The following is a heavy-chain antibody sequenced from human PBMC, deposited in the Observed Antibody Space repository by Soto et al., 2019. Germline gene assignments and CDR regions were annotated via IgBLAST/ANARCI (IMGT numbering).Heavy chain of an antibody. Sequence: TLSLTCSVSGAALNSGNYYWSWIRQVPGKGLEWIGHIYVTGAVDYNPSLRDRITISQDTSERQFSLNLRLVTAADTAVYYCARLRIATNNYMWFDPWGHGTLVTVSS. D-gene: IGHD2-21*01. CDR2: IYVTGAV. CDR3: ARLRIATNNYMWFDP. J-gene: IGHJ5*02. V-gene: IGHV4-31*03. CDR1: GAALNSGNYY.